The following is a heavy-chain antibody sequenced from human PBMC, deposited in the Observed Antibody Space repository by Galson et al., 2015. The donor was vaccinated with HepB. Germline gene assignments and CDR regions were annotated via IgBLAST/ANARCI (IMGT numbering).Heavy chain of an antibody. CDR1: GYSFTSYW. CDR2: IYPGDSDT. V-gene: IGHV5-51*01. Sequence: QSGAEVKKPGESLKISCKGSGYSFTSYWIGWVRQMPGKGLEWMGIIYPGDSDTRYSPSFQGQVTISADKSISTAYLQWSSLKASDTAMYYCARQVPGIAVAVADAFDIWGQGTMVTVSS. CDR3: ARQVPGIAVAVADAFDI. D-gene: IGHD6-19*01. J-gene: IGHJ3*02.